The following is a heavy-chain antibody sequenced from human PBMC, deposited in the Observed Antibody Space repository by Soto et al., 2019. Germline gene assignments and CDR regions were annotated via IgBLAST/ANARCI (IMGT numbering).Heavy chain of an antibody. Sequence: SETLSLTCAVYGGSFSGYYWSWIRQPPGKGLEWIGEINHSGSTNYNPFLKSRVTISVDTSKNQFSLKLSSVTAADTVVYYCARRSDILTGWCQGTLVTVS. D-gene: IGHD3-9*01. J-gene: IGHJ4*02. CDR1: GGSFSGYY. CDR2: INHSGST. V-gene: IGHV4-34*01. CDR3: ARRSDILTG.